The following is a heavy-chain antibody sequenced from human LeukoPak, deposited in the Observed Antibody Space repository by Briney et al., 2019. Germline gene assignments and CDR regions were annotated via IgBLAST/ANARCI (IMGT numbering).Heavy chain of an antibody. D-gene: IGHD6-25*01. J-gene: IGHJ4*02. CDR2: IKEDGSET. CDR1: GFTFSSYA. CDR3: GRLTPGQRCLFY. V-gene: IGHV3-7*01. Sequence: GGSLRLSCPASGFTFSSYARSWVRQAPGKGLEWVANIKEDGSETYYVDSVKGRFTISRDNAQNSLYLQMNSLRAEDTAVYYCGRLTPGQRCLFYWGQGALVTVSS.